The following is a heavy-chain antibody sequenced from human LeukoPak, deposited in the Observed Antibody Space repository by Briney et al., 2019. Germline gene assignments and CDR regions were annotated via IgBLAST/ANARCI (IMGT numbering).Heavy chain of an antibody. D-gene: IGHD1-26*01. CDR1: GFTFGDYA. CDR2: IRSKAYGGTT. V-gene: IGHV3-49*04. J-gene: IGHJ6*03. Sequence: GGSLRLSCTASGFTFGDYAMSWVRQAPGKGLEWVGFIRSKAYGGTTEYAASVKGRFTISRDDSKSIAYLQMNSLKTEDTAVYYCTRGGTVGPMDVWGKGTTVTV. CDR3: TRGGTVGPMDV.